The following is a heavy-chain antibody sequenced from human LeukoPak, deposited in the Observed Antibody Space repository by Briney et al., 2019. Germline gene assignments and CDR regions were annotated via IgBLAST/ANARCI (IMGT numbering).Heavy chain of an antibody. J-gene: IGHJ4*02. Sequence: PGGSLRLSCAASGSTFRSYGMHWVRQAPGKALEWLAVIWYDGSNKYYADSVKGRFIVSKDNSKNMLYLQMNSLTLEDTAVYYCARAQGYPGYLDYGGQGTLVTVSS. V-gene: IGHV3-33*01. D-gene: IGHD2-15*01. CDR1: GSTFRSYG. CDR2: IWYDGSNK. CDR3: ARAQGYPGYLDY.